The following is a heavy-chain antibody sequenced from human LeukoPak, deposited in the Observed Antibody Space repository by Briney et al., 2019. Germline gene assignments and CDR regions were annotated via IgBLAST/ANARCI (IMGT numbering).Heavy chain of an antibody. CDR2: IYYSGST. CDR3: AREPTQPSRWFDP. J-gene: IGHJ5*02. V-gene: IGHV4-31*03. D-gene: IGHD6-13*01. CDR1: GGSISSGGYY. Sequence: SETLSLTCTVSGGSISSGGYYWSWIRQHPGKGLEWIGYIYYSGSTYYNPSLKSRVTMSIDTSKNQFSLNLTSVTAADTAVYYCAREPTQPSRWFDPWGQGTLVTVSS.